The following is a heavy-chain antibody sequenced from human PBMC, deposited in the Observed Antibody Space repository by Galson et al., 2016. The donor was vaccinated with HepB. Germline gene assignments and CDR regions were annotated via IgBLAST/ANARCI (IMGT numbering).Heavy chain of an antibody. D-gene: IGHD3-9*01. J-gene: IGHJ4*02. V-gene: IGHV5-51*01. Sequence: QSGAEVKKPGESLRISCKGSGYTFSNYWIGWVRQLPGRGLEWMGIVYPGDSDTRYSPSFQGQVTISADKSITTAYLQWSSLKASDTAIYYCARPPYYDILTGSSSFDCWGQGTLVTVSS. CDR2: VYPGDSDT. CDR1: GYTFSNYW. CDR3: ARPPYYDILTGSSSFDC.